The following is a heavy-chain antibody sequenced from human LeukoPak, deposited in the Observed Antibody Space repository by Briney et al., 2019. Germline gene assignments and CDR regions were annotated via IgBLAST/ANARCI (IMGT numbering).Heavy chain of an antibody. Sequence: GGSLRLSCAASGFTFSRYSMNWVRQAPGKGLQWVSSISSSSSYIYYADSVKGRFTISRDNAKNSLYLQMNSLRAEDTAVYYCARLGQRLVYYYYMDVCGKGTTVTVSS. J-gene: IGHJ6*03. CDR2: ISSSSSYI. CDR1: GFTFSRYS. CDR3: ARLGQRLVYYYYMDV. V-gene: IGHV3-21*01. D-gene: IGHD6-13*01.